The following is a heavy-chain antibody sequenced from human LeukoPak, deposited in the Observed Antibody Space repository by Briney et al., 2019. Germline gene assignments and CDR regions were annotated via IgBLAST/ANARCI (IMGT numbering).Heavy chain of an antibody. D-gene: IGHD6-6*01. J-gene: IGHJ4*02. CDR1: GYTFTGYY. Sequence: GESLKISCKASGYTFTGYYMHWVRQAPGQGLEWMGWINPNSGGTNYAQKFQGRVTMTRDTSISTAYMELSRLRSDDTAVYYCARALGIAARPEIDYWGQGTLVTVSS. CDR2: INPNSGGT. CDR3: ARALGIAARPEIDY. V-gene: IGHV1-2*02.